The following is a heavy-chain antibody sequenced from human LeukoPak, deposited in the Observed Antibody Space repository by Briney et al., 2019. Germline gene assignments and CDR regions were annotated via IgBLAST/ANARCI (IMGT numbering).Heavy chain of an antibody. V-gene: IGHV4-39*07. CDR3: ARRAITGTTWDYYYYMDV. J-gene: IGHJ6*03. Sequence: SETLSLTCTVSGGSISSSSYYWGWIRQPPGKGLEWIGSIYYSGSTYYNPSLKSRVTISVDTSKNQFSLKLSSVTAADTAVYYCARRAITGTTWDYYYYMDVWGKGTTVTVSS. CDR2: IYYSGST. D-gene: IGHD1-20*01. CDR1: GGSISSSSYY.